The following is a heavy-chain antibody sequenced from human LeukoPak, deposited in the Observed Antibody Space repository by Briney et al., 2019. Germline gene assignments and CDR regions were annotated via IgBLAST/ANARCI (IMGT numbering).Heavy chain of an antibody. V-gene: IGHV3-23*01. CDR1: GFTFSNYA. CDR2: ISGSGGST. Sequence: GGSLRLSCGASGFTFSNYALSWVRQAPGKGLEWVSSISGSGGSTYYADSVKGRFTISRDNSKNTLYLQMNSLRAEDTAVYYCAKISSGYCTNGVCYIFDYWGQGTLVTVSS. CDR3: AKISSGYCTNGVCYIFDY. J-gene: IGHJ4*02. D-gene: IGHD2-8*01.